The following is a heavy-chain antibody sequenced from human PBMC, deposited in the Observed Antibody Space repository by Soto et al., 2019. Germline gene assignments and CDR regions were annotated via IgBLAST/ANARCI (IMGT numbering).Heavy chain of an antibody. D-gene: IGHD6-13*01. CDR2: ISYDGSNK. J-gene: IGHJ6*02. CDR1: GFTFSSYA. CDR3: AGTLYSSSWPVYYYYGMDV. Sequence: QVQLVESGGGVVQPGRSLRLYCAASGFTFSSYAMHWVRQAPGKGLEWVAVISYDGSNKYYADSVKGRFTISRDNSKNTLYLQMNSLRAEDTAVYYCAGTLYSSSWPVYYYYGMDVWGQGTTVTVSS. V-gene: IGHV3-30-3*01.